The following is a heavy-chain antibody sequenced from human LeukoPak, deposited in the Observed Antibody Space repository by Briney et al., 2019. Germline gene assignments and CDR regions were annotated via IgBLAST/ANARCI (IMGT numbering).Heavy chain of an antibody. CDR3: ARVERYNWNDAADY. D-gene: IGHD1-1*01. CDR2: ISSSGSTI. CDR1: GSTFSDYY. J-gene: IGHJ4*02. V-gene: IGHV3-11*01. Sequence: GGSLRLSCAASGSTFSDYYMSWIRQAPGKRLEWVSYISSSGSTIYYADSVKGRFTISRDNAKNSLYLQMNSLRAEDTAVYYCARVERYNWNDAADYWGQGTLVTVSS.